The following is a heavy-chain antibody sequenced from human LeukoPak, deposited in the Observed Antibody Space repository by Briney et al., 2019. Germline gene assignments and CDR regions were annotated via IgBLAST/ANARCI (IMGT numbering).Heavy chain of an antibody. D-gene: IGHD6-13*01. CDR2: IGRSSSNI. Sequence: GGSLRLSCTASGFTFSSYSMNWVRQAPGKGLEWVSSIGRSSSNIYHADSVKGRFTISRDNAKNALYLQMNSLRAEDTAVYYCARSRDSSSWLFDYWGQGTLVTVSS. CDR3: ARSRDSSSWLFDY. CDR1: GFTFSSYS. V-gene: IGHV3-21*01. J-gene: IGHJ4*02.